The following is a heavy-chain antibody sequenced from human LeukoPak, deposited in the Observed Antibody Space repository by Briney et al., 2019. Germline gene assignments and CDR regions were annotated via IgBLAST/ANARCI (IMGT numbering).Heavy chain of an antibody. Sequence: GGSLRLSCAVSGFTFSRYWMSWVRQAPGKGLEWVANIRQDGSGEYYVDSVKGRFTISRDNAKNSLYLQMNSLRAEDTAVYYCAREDVTTFPYYYGMDVWGQGTTVTVSS. CDR3: AREDVTTFPYYYGMDV. V-gene: IGHV3-7*01. D-gene: IGHD4-17*01. J-gene: IGHJ6*02. CDR1: GFTFSRYW. CDR2: IRQDGSGE.